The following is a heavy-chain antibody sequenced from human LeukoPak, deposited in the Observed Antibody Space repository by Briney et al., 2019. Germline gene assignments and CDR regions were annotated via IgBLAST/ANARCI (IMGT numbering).Heavy chain of an antibody. CDR1: GGSISSYY. J-gene: IGHJ4*02. V-gene: IGHV4-59*01. Sequence: SETLSLTCTVSGGSISSYYWSWIRQPPGKGLEWIGYIYYSGSTNYNPSLKSRVTISVDTSRNQVSLQVNSVTAADTAVYYCARDSGNAPDYFDYWGQGTLVTVSS. CDR2: IYYSGST. CDR3: ARDSGNAPDYFDY.